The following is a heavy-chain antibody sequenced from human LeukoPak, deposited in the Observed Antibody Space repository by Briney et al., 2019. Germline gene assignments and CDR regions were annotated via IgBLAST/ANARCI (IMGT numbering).Heavy chain of an antibody. J-gene: IGHJ4*02. V-gene: IGHV3-48*03. CDR2: MTGSGSNI. D-gene: IGHD6-13*01. Sequence: GGSLRLSCAASGFTFSSYDMNWVRQAPGKGLEWVSYMTGSGSNIYYADSVRGRFTISRDNAKNSLYLQMNSLSAEDTAVYYCARDLSAASGFDSWGQGTLVTVSS. CDR3: ARDLSAASGFDS. CDR1: GFTFSSYD.